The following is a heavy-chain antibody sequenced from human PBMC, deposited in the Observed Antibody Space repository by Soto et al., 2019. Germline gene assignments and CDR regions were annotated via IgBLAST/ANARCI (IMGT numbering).Heavy chain of an antibody. V-gene: IGHV4-39*02. CDR2: IDYSGST. D-gene: IGHD3-22*01. Sequence: PSETLSLTCSFPGCSISTGSYYWGWIRQPPGKGLEWIGIIDYSGSTYYNPSLRSRVTISVDTSKNQFSLKLSSVTATDTAVYYCARDIGSSGYSFDYWGQGTLVTVSS. J-gene: IGHJ4*02. CDR1: GCSISTGSYY. CDR3: ARDIGSSGYSFDY.